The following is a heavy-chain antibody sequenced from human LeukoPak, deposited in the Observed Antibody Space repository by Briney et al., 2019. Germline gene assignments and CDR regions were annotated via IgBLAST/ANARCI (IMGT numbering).Heavy chain of an antibody. CDR2: IYYSGST. Sequence: PSETLSLTCTVSGGSITTSSYYRGWIRQPPGKGLEWIGIIYYSGSTYYNPSLKGRVTISVDTSKNQFSLKLSSVTAADTAVYYCARDGGYGSGIKDLFPPRSYYFDYWGQGTLVTVSS. CDR3: ARDGGYGSGIKDLFPPRSYYFDY. CDR1: GGSITTSSYY. D-gene: IGHD2-15*01. V-gene: IGHV4-39*07. J-gene: IGHJ4*02.